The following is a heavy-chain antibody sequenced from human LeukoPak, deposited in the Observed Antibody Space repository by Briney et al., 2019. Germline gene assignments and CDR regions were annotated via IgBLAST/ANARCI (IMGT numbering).Heavy chain of an antibody. CDR2: IYSGGST. CDR1: GFTFSSYA. Sequence: GGSLRLSCSASGFTFSSYAMHWVRQAPGKGLEWVSVIYSGGSTYYADSVKGRFTISRDTSKNTLYLQMNSLRAEDTAVYYCARDLVGATNGMDVWGQGTTVTVSS. J-gene: IGHJ6*02. D-gene: IGHD1-26*01. CDR3: ARDLVGATNGMDV. V-gene: IGHV3-53*01.